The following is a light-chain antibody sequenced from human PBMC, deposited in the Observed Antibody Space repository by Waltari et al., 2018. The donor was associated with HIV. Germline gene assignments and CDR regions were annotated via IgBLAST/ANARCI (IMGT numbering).Light chain of an antibody. V-gene: IGLV3-21*02. CDR2: DDG. CDR1: NIGRKS. Sequence: SYVLTQPPSVSVAPGQTARITCGGNNIGRKSVHWYQQKPGQAPVLVVYDDGDRPSGIPERFSGSNSGNTATLTISRVEAGDEADYYCQVWDSSSDHPVFGGGTKLTVL. J-gene: IGLJ3*02. CDR3: QVWDSSSDHPV.